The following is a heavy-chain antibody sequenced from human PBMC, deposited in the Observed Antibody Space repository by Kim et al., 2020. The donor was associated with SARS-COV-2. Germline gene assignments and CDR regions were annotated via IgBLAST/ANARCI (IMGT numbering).Heavy chain of an antibody. V-gene: IGHV4-39*01. CDR1: GGSISSSSYY. J-gene: IGHJ2*01. CDR2: IYYRGTT. Sequence: SETLSLTCTVSGGSISSSSYYWGWIRQPPGKGLEYIGTIYYRGTTYYSPSLKSRVSISVDTSKNQFSLKLSSVTAADTAVYYCAGDPNWGSYYWYFDLWGRGTLVTVSS. CDR3: AGDPNWGSYYWYFDL. D-gene: IGHD7-27*01.